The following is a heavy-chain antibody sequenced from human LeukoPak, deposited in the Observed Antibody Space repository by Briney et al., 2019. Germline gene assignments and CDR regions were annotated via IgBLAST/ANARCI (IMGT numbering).Heavy chain of an antibody. V-gene: IGHV4-31*02. D-gene: IGHD3-10*01. Sequence: WVRQHPGKGLEWIGYIYYSGSTYYNPSLKSRVTISVDTSKNQFSLKLSSVTAADTAVYYCASGLLWFGDNDYWGQGTLVTVSS. CDR2: IYYSGST. J-gene: IGHJ4*02. CDR3: ASGLLWFGDNDY.